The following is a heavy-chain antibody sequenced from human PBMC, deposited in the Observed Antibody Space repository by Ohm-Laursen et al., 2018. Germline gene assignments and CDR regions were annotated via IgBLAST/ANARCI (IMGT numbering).Heavy chain of an antibody. D-gene: IGHD3-9*01. CDR1: RMG. CDR3: ARIRAYDILTGYGYYYMDV. Sequence: TQTLTLTGTVSRMGVSWIRQPPGKALEWLAPIFSNDEKSYSTSLKSRLTISKDTSKSQVVLTMTNMDPVDTATYYCARIRAYDILTGYGYYYMDVWGQGTTVTVSS. V-gene: IGHV2-26*01. J-gene: IGHJ6*02. CDR2: IFSNDEK.